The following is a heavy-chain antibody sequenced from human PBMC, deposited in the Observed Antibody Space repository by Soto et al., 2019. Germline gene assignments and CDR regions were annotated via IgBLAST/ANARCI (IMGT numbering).Heavy chain of an antibody. J-gene: IGHJ3*02. V-gene: IGHV1-58*02. CDR2: IVVGSGNT. Sequence: SVKVSCKASGFTFTSSAMQWVRQARGQRLEWIGWIVVGSGNTNYAQKFQERVTITRDMSTSTAYMELGSLRSEDTAVYYCAATSSIAAYDAFDIWGQGTMVTVSS. CDR3: AATSSIAAYDAFDI. CDR1: GFTFTSSA. D-gene: IGHD6-6*01.